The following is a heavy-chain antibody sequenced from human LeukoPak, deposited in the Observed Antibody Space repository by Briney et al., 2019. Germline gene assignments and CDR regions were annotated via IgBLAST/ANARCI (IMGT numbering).Heavy chain of an antibody. CDR1: GVSISSGTYS. Sequence: KPSETLSLTCTVSGVSISSGTYSWGWIRQPPGKGLEWIETIYYSGSTYYNPSLKSPVTLSVDTSKNRFSLKLRSVTAADTAVYYCASIVGAIHFDYWGQGTLVTVSS. CDR2: IYYSGST. J-gene: IGHJ4*02. CDR3: ASIVGAIHFDY. V-gene: IGHV4-39*01. D-gene: IGHD1-26*01.